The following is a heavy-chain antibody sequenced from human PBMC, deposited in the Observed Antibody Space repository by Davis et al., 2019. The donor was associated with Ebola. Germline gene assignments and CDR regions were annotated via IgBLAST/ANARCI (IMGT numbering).Heavy chain of an antibody. CDR3: ARGGVAYSDLDY. CDR1: GYTFTSYG. D-gene: IGHD2-21*01. Sequence: SVKVSCKASGYTFTSYGISWVRQAPGQGLEWMGRIIPILGIANYAQKFQGRVTITADKSTSTVYMELSSLRSEDTAVYYCARGGVAYSDLDYWGQGTLVAVSS. J-gene: IGHJ4*02. CDR2: IIPILGIA. V-gene: IGHV1-69*04.